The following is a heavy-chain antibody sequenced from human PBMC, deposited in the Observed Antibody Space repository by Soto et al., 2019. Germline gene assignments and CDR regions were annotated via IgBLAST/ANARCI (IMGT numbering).Heavy chain of an antibody. CDR3: AIEVIGAPGSFEANWFDP. CDR1: GGSISSNNW. Sequence: QVHLQESGPGLVRPSGTLSLTCAVSGGSISSNNWWSWVRQSPGKGLEWIGEIYHSGSTNYNPSLKTRVTMSVDKSKNQFSLKLNSVTAADTAVYYCAIEVIGAPGSFEANWFDPWGQGTPVIVSS. CDR2: IYHSGST. V-gene: IGHV4-4*02. J-gene: IGHJ5*02. D-gene: IGHD6-13*01.